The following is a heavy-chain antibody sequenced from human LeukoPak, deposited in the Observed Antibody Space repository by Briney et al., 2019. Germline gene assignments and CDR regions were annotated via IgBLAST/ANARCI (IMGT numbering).Heavy chain of an antibody. V-gene: IGHV1-69*05. Sequence: SVKVSCKASGGTFSSYAISWVRQAPGQGLEWMGRIIPIFGTANYAQKFQGRVTITTDESTSTAYMELSSLRSEDTAVYYCARQRLPVAGTPRFDYCGQGTLVTVSS. D-gene: IGHD6-19*01. J-gene: IGHJ4*02. CDR1: GGTFSSYA. CDR2: IIPIFGTA. CDR3: ARQRLPVAGTPRFDY.